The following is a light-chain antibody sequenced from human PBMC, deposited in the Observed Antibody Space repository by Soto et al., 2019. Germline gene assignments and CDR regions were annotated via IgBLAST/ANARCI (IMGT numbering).Light chain of an antibody. Sequence: EIVLTQSPGTLSLSPGERATLFCRASQSVTSSYLAWYQQQPGQAPRLLIYGASTRATGLPDRFSGSGSGTDFPLTISRLEPEDFAVYYCHQYANSPRTFGQGTKVEIK. V-gene: IGKV3-20*01. J-gene: IGKJ1*01. CDR1: QSVTSSY. CDR2: GAS. CDR3: HQYANSPRT.